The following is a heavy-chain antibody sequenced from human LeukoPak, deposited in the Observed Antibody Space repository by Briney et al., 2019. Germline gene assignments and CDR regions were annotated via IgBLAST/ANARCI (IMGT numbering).Heavy chain of an antibody. J-gene: IGHJ4*02. CDR3: ARGGSGNWNAPFDY. Sequence: GGSLRLSCAASGFTFNSFSMNWVRQAPGKGLEWVSSISSSTIYTYYADSVKGRFTISRDNAKDSLYLQMNSLRAEDTAVYYCARGGSGNWNAPFDYWGQGTLVTVSS. CDR2: ISSSTIYT. CDR1: GFTFNSFS. D-gene: IGHD1-1*01. V-gene: IGHV3-21*01.